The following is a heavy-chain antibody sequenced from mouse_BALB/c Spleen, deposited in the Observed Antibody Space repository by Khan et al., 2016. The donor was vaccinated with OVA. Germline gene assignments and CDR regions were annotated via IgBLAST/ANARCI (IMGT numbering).Heavy chain of an antibody. Sequence: QVQLKESGPGLVAPSQSLSITCTVSGFSLTSYGVGWVRQPPGKGLEWLGVIWGDGSTNYHSALISRLNINKDNSKSQVFLKLNSLQTDDTATYYCALYYYGRAWFAYGGQGTLVTVSA. V-gene: IGHV2-3*01. J-gene: IGHJ3*01. CDR1: GFSLTSYG. CDR2: IWGDGST. CDR3: ALYYYGRAWFAY. D-gene: IGHD1-1*01.